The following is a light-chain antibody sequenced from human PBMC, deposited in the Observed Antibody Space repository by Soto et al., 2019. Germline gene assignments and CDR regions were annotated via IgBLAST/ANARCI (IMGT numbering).Light chain of an antibody. V-gene: IGKV3-20*01. CDR3: QQYVSTPLP. J-gene: IGKJ4*01. Sequence: EIVLTQSPGTLSLSPGERATLSCRASQSVGNNYLAWYQQKPGQAPRFLIYDASSRATGIPDRFSGSGSGTDFTLTISRLEPEDFAVYYCQQYVSTPLPFGGGTKVEIK. CDR1: QSVGNNY. CDR2: DAS.